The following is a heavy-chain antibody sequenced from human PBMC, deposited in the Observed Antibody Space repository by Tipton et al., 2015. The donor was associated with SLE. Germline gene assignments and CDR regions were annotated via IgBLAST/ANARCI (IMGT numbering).Heavy chain of an antibody. V-gene: IGHV4-59*11. CDR1: GGSISSHY. CDR2: IYYSGST. D-gene: IGHD6-6*01. J-gene: IGHJ4*02. CDR3: ATYSSSVDY. Sequence: TLSLTCTVSGGSISSHYWSWFRQPPGKGLEWIGYIYYSGSTNYNPSLKSRVTISVDTSKNQFSLKLSSVTAADTAVYYCATYSSSVDYWGQGTLVTVSS.